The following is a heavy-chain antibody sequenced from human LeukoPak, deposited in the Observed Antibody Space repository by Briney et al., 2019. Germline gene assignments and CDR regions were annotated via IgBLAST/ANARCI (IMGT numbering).Heavy chain of an antibody. J-gene: IGHJ4*02. Sequence: GESLTISCKAYGYSFFSNYWIAWGRQMPGKGLEWMGILYPGDSDSRYSPSFQGQVTISADRSISTAYLHWSSLKVSDTAMYYCARASRDGYNQNFDYWGQGTLVTVSS. CDR1: GYSFFSNYW. CDR2: LYPGDSDS. CDR3: ARASRDGYNQNFDY. V-gene: IGHV5-51*01. D-gene: IGHD5-24*01.